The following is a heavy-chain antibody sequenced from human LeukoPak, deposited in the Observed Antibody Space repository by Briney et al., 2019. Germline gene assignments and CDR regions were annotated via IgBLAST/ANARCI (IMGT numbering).Heavy chain of an antibody. CDR1: GFTFSSYA. J-gene: IGHJ4*02. D-gene: IGHD2-2*01. CDR2: ISYDGSNK. CDR3: AGVPAAPT. V-gene: IGHV3-30-3*01. Sequence: GGSLRLSCAASGFTFSSYAMHWVRQAPGKGLEWVAVISYDGSNKYYADSVKGRFTISRDNSKNTLYLQMNSLRAEDTAVYYCAGVPAAPTWGQGTLVTVSS.